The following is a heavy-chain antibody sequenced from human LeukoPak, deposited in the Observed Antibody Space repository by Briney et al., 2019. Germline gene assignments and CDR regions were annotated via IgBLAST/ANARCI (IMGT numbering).Heavy chain of an antibody. CDR3: ARGLSGFGAVAGIWFDP. Sequence: ASVKVSCKASGGTFSSYAISWVRQAPGQGLEWMGGIIPIFGTANYAQKFQGRVTITTDESTSTAYMELSSLRSEDTAVYYCARGLSGFGAVAGIWFDPWGQGTLVTVSS. CDR2: IIPIFGTA. CDR1: GGTFSSYA. D-gene: IGHD6-19*01. V-gene: IGHV1-69*05. J-gene: IGHJ5*02.